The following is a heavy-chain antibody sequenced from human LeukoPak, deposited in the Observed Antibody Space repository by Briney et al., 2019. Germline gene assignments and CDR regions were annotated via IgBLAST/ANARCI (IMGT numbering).Heavy chain of an antibody. CDR3: ARQIYCSSTSCYENWFDP. V-gene: IGHV4-34*01. Sequence: SETLSLTCAVYGGSFSGYYWSWIRQPPGKGLEWIGEINHSGSTNCNPSLKSRVTISVDTSKNQFSLKLSSVTAADTAAYYCARQIYCSSTSCYENWFDPWGQGTLVTVSS. J-gene: IGHJ5*02. CDR1: GGSFSGYY. D-gene: IGHD2-2*01. CDR2: INHSGST.